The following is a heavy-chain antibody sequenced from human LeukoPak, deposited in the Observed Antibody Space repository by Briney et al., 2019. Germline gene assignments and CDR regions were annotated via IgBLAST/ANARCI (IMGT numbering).Heavy chain of an antibody. Sequence: PGGSLRLSCAASGFTFSSYAMHWVRQAPGKGLEWVAVTSYDGSNKYYADSVKGRFTISRDNSKNTLYLQMNSLRAEDTAVYYCARDPSGGSSFYYYGMDVWGQGTTVTVSS. CDR3: ARDPSGGSSFYYYGMDV. V-gene: IGHV3-30-3*01. CDR1: GFTFSSYA. D-gene: IGHD6-6*01. J-gene: IGHJ6*02. CDR2: TSYDGSNK.